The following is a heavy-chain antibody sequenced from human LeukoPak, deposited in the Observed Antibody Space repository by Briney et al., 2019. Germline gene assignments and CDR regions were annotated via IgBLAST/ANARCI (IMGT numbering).Heavy chain of an antibody. V-gene: IGHV3-23*01. CDR2: ISGSGGST. D-gene: IGHD6-19*01. CDR1: GFTFSSYA. Sequence: GGSLRLSCAASGFTFSSYAMSWVRQAPGKGLEWVSAISGSGGSTYYADSVKGRFTISRDNSKNTLYLQMNSLRAEDTAVYYCAFSSGWDFSYYWGQGTLVTVSS. CDR3: AFSSGWDFSYY. J-gene: IGHJ4*02.